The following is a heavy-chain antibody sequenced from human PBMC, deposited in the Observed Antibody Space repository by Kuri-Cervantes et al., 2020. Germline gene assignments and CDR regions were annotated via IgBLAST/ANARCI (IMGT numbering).Heavy chain of an antibody. Sequence: ASVKVSCKASGYTFTSYDINWVRQTTGQGLEWMGWINPNTGATGYAQRFQGRVTMTRDTSINTAYMEVSSLRTEDTAVYFCTRVLIRFGRGSWPDIWGQGTLVTVSS. CDR1: GYTFTSYD. J-gene: IGHJ4*02. CDR2: INPNTGAT. D-gene: IGHD3-3*01. CDR3: TRVLIRFGRGSWPDI. V-gene: IGHV1-8*01.